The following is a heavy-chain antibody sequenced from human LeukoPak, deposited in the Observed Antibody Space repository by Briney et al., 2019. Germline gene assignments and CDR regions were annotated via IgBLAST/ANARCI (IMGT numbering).Heavy chain of an antibody. CDR1: GFSFINYA. CDR3: AKDRPGGFGS. V-gene: IGHV3-23*01. J-gene: IGHJ4*02. D-gene: IGHD1-14*01. CDR2: ASGNGDST. Sequence: GGSLRLSCAASGFSFINYAMCWVRQAPGKGLEWVSFASGNGDSTYYADSVKGRFTISRDNSKNTLYLHMNSLRAEDTAVYYCAKDRPGGFGSWGQGTLVTVSS.